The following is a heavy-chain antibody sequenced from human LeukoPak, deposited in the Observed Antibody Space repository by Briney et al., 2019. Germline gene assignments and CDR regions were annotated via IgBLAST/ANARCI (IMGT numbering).Heavy chain of an antibody. D-gene: IGHD6-19*01. J-gene: IGHJ3*02. CDR3: ARDGSGSDAFDI. Sequence: PGGSLRLSCAASGFTVSSNYMSWVRQPPGKGLEWVSVIYTVGNTDYADSVKGRFTISRDNSKNTLYLQMNSVRAEDTAVYYCARDGSGSDAFDIWGEGTMVTVSS. CDR1: GFTVSSNY. CDR2: IYTVGNT. V-gene: IGHV3-66*01.